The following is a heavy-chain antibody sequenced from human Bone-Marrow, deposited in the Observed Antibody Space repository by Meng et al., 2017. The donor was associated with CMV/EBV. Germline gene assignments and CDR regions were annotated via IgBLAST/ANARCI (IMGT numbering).Heavy chain of an antibody. J-gene: IGHJ4*02. D-gene: IGHD2-2*01. V-gene: IGHV3-7*01. Sequence: GESLKISCAASGFTFSRYWMSWVRQAPGKGLEWVANIKQDGSEKNYVDSVKGRFTISRDNAKNSLYLQMNSLRAEDTAVYYCARDKDIVVVSWGQGTLVTVSS. CDR2: IKQDGSEK. CDR3: ARDKDIVVVS. CDR1: GFTFSRYW.